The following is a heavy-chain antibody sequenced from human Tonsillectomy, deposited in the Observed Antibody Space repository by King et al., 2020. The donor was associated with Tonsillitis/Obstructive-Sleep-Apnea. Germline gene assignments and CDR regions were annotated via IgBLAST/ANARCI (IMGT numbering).Heavy chain of an antibody. CDR2: INHSGST. CDR3: ARGGYGDQGNYMDV. V-gene: IGHV4-34*01. CDR1: GGSFSGYY. Sequence: VQLQQWGAGLLKPSETLSLTCAVYGGSFSGYYWSWIRQPPGNGLEWIGEINHSGSTNYNPSLKSRVTISVDTSKNQFSLKLSSVTAAVTAVYYCARGGYGDQGNYMDVWGKGTTVTVSS. J-gene: IGHJ6*03. D-gene: IGHD4-17*01.